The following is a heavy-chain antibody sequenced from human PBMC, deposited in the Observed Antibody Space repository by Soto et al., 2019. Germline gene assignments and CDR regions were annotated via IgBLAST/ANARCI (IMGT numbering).Heavy chain of an antibody. Sequence: GGSLRLSCAASGFTFSSYAMSWVRQAPGKGLEWVSAISGSGGSTYYADSVKGRFTISRDNSKNTLYLQMNSLRAEDTAVYYCAKELRYFDWLLNPFDSYGMDVWGQGTTVTVSS. CDR1: GFTFSSYA. CDR2: ISGSGGST. D-gene: IGHD3-9*01. V-gene: IGHV3-23*01. CDR3: AKELRYFDWLLNPFDSYGMDV. J-gene: IGHJ6*02.